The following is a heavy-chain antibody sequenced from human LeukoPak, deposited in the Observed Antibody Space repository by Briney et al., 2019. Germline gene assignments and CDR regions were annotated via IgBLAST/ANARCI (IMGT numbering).Heavy chain of an antibody. CDR1: GGSISSGGYY. V-gene: IGHV4-31*03. D-gene: IGHD5-18*01. CDR3: ARGRGYSYGSVWFDP. Sequence: PSETLSLTCTVSGGSISSGGYYWSWIRQRPGKGLEWIGYIYYSGSTYYNPSLKSRVTISVDTSKNQFSLKLSSVTAADTAVYYCARGRGYSYGSVWFDPWGQGTLVTVSS. J-gene: IGHJ5*02. CDR2: IYYSGST.